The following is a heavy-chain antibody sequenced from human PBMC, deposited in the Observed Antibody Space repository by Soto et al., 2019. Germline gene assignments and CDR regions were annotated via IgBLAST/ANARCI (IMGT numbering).Heavy chain of an antibody. J-gene: IGHJ4*02. CDR1: GYTFISYG. CDR2: VDPNGGGS. D-gene: IGHD4-17*01. V-gene: IGHV1-2*04. Sequence: GASVKVSCKASGYTFISYGISWVRQAPGQGLEWMGWVDPNGGGSNSAQKFQGSVTMTWDTSITTAYLDLTRLTTNDTATYFCATWVDYGDFEGFDFWGQGTLVTVS. CDR3: ATWVDYGDFEGFDF.